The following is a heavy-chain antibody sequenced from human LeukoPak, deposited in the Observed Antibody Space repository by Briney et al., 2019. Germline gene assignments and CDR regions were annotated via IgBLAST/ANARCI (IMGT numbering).Heavy chain of an antibody. V-gene: IGHV1-18*01. CDR1: GYTFTSYG. D-gene: IGHD3-9*01. J-gene: IGHJ4*02. CDR2: ISAYNGNT. Sequence: EASVKVSCKASGYTFTSYGISWVRQAPGQGLEWMGWISAYNGNTNYAQKLQSRVTMTTDTSTSTAYMELRSLSSVTAADTAVYYCARALRYFDWFPFFDYWGQGTLVTVSS. CDR3: ARALRYFDWFPFFDY.